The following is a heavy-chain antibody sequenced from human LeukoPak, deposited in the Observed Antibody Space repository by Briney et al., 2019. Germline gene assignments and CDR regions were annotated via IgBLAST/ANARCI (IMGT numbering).Heavy chain of an antibody. V-gene: IGHV3-66*01. Sequence: GGSLRLSCAASGFTFSTYAVNWVRQAPGKGLEWVSVIYSGGSTYYADSVKGRFTISRDNSKNTLYLQMNSLRAEDTAVYYCARDTSASGLDYWGQGTLVTVSS. CDR3: ARDTSASGLDY. D-gene: IGHD6-13*01. CDR1: GFTFSTYA. CDR2: IYSGGST. J-gene: IGHJ4*02.